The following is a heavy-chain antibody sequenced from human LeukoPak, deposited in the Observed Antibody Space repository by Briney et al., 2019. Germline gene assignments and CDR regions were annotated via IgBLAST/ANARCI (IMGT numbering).Heavy chain of an antibody. Sequence: GGSLRLSCAASGFTFSSYWMSWVRQVPGRGPEWVANVNRDGSETYYLDSVEGRFTISKDNAKNSLYLQMNSLRAEDTALYHCARNNGMDVWGQGTTVIVSS. CDR3: ARNNGMDV. CDR1: GFTFSSYW. V-gene: IGHV3-7*03. CDR2: VNRDGSET. J-gene: IGHJ6*02.